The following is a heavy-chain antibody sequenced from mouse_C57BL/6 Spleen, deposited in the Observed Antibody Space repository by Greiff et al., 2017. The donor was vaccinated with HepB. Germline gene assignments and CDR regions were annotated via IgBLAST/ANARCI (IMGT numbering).Heavy chain of an antibody. CDR1: GYTFTDYN. CDR3: ARRGSADPGFAY. J-gene: IGHJ3*01. CDR2: INPNNGGT. D-gene: IGHD1-1*02. V-gene: IGHV1-18*01. Sequence: VQLQQSGPELVKPGASVKIPCKASGYTFTDYNMDWVKQSHGKSLEWIGDINPNNGGTIYNQKFKGKATLTVDKSSSTAYMELRSLTSEDTAVYDWARRGSADPGFAYWGQGTLVTGAA.